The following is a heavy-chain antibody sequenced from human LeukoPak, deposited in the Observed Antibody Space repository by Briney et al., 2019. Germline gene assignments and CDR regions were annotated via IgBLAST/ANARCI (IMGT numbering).Heavy chain of an antibody. CDR3: ARAIVGDLTTWIQLWSGYPIAFDI. J-gene: IGHJ3*02. V-gene: IGHV1-8*02. CDR2: MNPNSGNT. CDR1: GYTFTGYY. D-gene: IGHD5-18*01. Sequence: ASVKVSCKASGYTFTGYYMHWVRQAPGQGLEWMGWMNPNSGNTGYAQKFQGRVTMTRNTSISTAYMELSSLRSEDTAVYYCARAIVGDLTTWIQLWSGYPIAFDIWGQGTMVTVSS.